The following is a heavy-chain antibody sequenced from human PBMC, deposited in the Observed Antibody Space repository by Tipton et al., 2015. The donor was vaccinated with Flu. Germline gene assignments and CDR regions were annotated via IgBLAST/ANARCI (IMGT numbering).Heavy chain of an antibody. J-gene: IGHJ6*02. V-gene: IGHV4-59*01. CDR1: GGSISSYY. CDR3: ARVRSALGGMDV. D-gene: IGHD6-25*01. CDR2: VYYSGTT. Sequence: TLSLTCIVSGGSISSYYYNWIRQPPGKGLEWIGHVYYSGTTNYNPSLKSRVTMSLDASKNQFSLELTSVTAADTAVYYCARVRSALGGMDVWGQGTTVTVSS.